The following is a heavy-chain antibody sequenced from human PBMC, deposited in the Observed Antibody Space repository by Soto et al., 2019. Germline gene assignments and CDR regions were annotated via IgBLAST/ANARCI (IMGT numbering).Heavy chain of an antibody. CDR1: GFTFSTYG. CDR2: ISFDGNIK. Sequence: QVQLVESGGGVVQPGRSLRLSCAASGFTFSTYGMHWVRQAPGKGLEWVAVISFDGNIKYYADSVKGRFTISRDSSKPTLFLQMDSLRAEDTAVYFCAKVSEGSMITFGGVIASWGQGTLVTVSS. D-gene: IGHD3-16*02. CDR3: AKVSEGSMITFGGVIAS. J-gene: IGHJ5*02. V-gene: IGHV3-30*18.